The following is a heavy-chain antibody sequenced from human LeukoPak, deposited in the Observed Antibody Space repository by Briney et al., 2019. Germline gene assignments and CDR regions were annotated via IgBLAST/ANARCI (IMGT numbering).Heavy chain of an antibody. CDR2: IYYSGST. CDR3: ARQCRDSSGYYYFDY. D-gene: IGHD3-22*01. CDR1: GGSISRGAYY. Sequence: SETLSLTCTVSGGSISRGAYYWSWIRQHPGKGLEWIGTIYYSGSTYYNPSLKSRVTISVDTSKNQFSLKVSSVTAADTAVYYCARQCRDSSGYYYFDYWGQGTLVTVSS. V-gene: IGHV4-39*01. J-gene: IGHJ4*02.